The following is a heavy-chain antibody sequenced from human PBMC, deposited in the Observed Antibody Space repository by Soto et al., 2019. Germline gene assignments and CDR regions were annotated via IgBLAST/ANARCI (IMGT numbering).Heavy chain of an antibody. CDR1: GGSISSYY. V-gene: IGHV4-59*01. J-gene: IGHJ5*02. D-gene: IGHD1-1*01. CDR2: IYYSGST. Sequence: QVQLQESGPGLVKPSETLSLTCTVSGGSISSYYWSWIRQPPGKGLEWIGYIYYSGSTNYNPSLKSRVTISVDTSKNQFSLKLSSVTAAATAVYYCALEQLVACGGSRWFDPWGQGTLVTVSS. CDR3: ALEQLVACGGSRWFDP.